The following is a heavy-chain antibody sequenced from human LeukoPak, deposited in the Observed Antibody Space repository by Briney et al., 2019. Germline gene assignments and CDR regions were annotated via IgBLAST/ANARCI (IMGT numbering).Heavy chain of an antibody. CDR3: ARVDSSSQQGADYFEY. V-gene: IGHV4-31*03. J-gene: IGHJ4*02. Sequence: PSQTLSLTCTVSGGSISSGGYYWSWIRQHPGKGLEWIGYIYYSGSTYYNPSLKSRVTISVDTSKNQFSLKLSSVTAADTAVYYCARVDSSSQQGADYFEYWSQGTLVTVSS. D-gene: IGHD6-13*01. CDR1: GGSISSGGYY. CDR2: IYYSGST.